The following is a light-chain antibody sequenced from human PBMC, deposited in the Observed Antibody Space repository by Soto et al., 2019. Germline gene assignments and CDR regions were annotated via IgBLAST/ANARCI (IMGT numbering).Light chain of an antibody. Sequence: QSVLTQPPSGSAAALQNRTISCSGSSSNIGNNYVSWYQQLPGTAPKLLIYENNKRPSGIPDRFSGSKSGTSATLGITGLQTGDEADYYCGKWDSSLSAYVFGTGTKVTV. CDR3: GKWDSSLSAYV. V-gene: IGLV1-51*02. CDR2: ENN. J-gene: IGLJ1*01. CDR1: SSNIGNNY.